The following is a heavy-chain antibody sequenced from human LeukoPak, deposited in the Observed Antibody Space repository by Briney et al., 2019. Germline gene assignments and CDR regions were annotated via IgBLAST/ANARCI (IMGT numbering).Heavy chain of an antibody. CDR1: GGSISSSSCY. D-gene: IGHD3-22*01. CDR2: IYYSGST. Sequence: SETLSLTCTVSGGSISSSSCYWRWIRQPPGTGLEWLGSIYYSGSTYYNPSLKSRVTISVDTSKNQFSLKLSSVTAADTAVYYCARPDLSSGFQYYFQHWGQGTLVTVSS. J-gene: IGHJ1*01. V-gene: IGHV4-39*01. CDR3: ARPDLSSGFQYYFQH.